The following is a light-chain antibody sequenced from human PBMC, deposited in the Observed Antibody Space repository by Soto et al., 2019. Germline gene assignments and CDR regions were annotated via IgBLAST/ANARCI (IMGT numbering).Light chain of an antibody. CDR2: AAS. J-gene: IGKJ4*01. CDR3: QQASPFPFT. CDR1: NLISSW. Sequence: DIQMTQSASSLAASVGDRVTITCRASNLISSWLVWYQQKPGHAPKLLIYAASNLQRGVPSRFSGSASGTEFTLTISSLQPEDFATYYGQQASPFPFTFGGGTEVQIK. V-gene: IGKV1-12*01.